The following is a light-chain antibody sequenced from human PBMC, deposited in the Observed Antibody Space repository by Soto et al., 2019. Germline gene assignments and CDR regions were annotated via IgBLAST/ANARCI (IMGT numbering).Light chain of an antibody. CDR1: QSVSSSF. V-gene: IGKV3-20*01. J-gene: IGKJ1*01. CDR3: QQSASNLWT. CDR2: GAS. Sequence: EIVLTQSPGTLSFSPGERATLSCRASQSVSSSFFAWYQQKPGQAPRLLIYGASTRATGIPARFSGSGSGTDFTLTISSLQPEDFATYYCQQSASNLWTFGQGTKVDI.